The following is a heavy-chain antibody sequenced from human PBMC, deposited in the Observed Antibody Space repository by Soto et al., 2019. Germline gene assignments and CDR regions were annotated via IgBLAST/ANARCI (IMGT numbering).Heavy chain of an antibody. J-gene: IGHJ4*02. D-gene: IGHD2-8*01. CDR2: ISGSGGST. CDR1: GFTFSSYA. Sequence: GGSLRLSCAASGFTFSSYAMSWVRQAPGKGLEWVSAISGSGGSTYYADSVKGRFTISRDNSKNTLYLQMNSLRAEDTAVYYCARGLLGYCTNGVCYFPYYFDYWGQGTLVTVSS. V-gene: IGHV3-23*01. CDR3: ARGLLGYCTNGVCYFPYYFDY.